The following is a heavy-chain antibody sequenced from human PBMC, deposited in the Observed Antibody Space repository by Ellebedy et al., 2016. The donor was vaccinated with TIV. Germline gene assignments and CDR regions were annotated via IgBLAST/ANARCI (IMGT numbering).Heavy chain of an antibody. Sequence: SLKISXAASGFTFDDYAMHWVRQAPGKGLEWVSGISWNSGSIGYADSVKGRFTISRDNAKNSLYLQMNSLRAEDTALYYCAKDLSKWLRLNWFDPWGQGTLVTVSS. CDR2: ISWNSGSI. CDR3: AKDLSKWLRLNWFDP. V-gene: IGHV3-9*01. CDR1: GFTFDDYA. D-gene: IGHD5-12*01. J-gene: IGHJ5*02.